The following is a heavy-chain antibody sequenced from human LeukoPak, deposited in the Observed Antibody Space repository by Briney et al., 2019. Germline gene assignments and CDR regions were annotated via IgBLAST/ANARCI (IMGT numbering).Heavy chain of an antibody. CDR1: EFTFSHFA. Sequence: GRSLRLSCAVSEFTFSHFAMHWVRQAPGKGLEWVAVVSSHGNDGYYADSVKGRFTISRDNSKNTLYLQIDSLRAEDTAIYYCTRDVYNFNDFDYWGQGTLVTVSS. V-gene: IGHV3-30*01. J-gene: IGHJ4*02. CDR2: VSSHGNDG. CDR3: TRDVYNFNDFDY. D-gene: IGHD5-24*01.